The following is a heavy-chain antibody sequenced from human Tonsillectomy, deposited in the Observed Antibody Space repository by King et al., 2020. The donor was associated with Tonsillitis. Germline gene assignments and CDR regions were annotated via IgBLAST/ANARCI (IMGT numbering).Heavy chain of an antibody. Sequence: VQLVESGGGVVQPGRSLRLSCAASGFIFSSYAMHWVRQAPGKGLEWVAVVSYDGSNKFYADSVKGRFTISRDNSNNTVYLQMTSLRAEDTAVYYCAGDLSGSYSASDHWGQGTLVTVSS. CDR1: GFIFSSYA. V-gene: IGHV3-30-3*01. CDR2: VSYDGSNK. CDR3: AGDLSGSYSASDH. J-gene: IGHJ4*02. D-gene: IGHD1-26*01.